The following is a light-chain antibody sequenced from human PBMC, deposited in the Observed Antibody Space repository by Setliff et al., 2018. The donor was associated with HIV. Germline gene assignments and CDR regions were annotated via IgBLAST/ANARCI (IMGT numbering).Light chain of an antibody. V-gene: IGLV2-11*01. Sequence: QSVLTQPRSVSGSPEQSVTFSCTGSSSDVGAYNYVSWYQQHPGKAPKLMIYDVTRRPSGVPDRFSGSKSGNTASLTISGLQAEDEAEYYCCSYAGSYRYIFGSGTKV. J-gene: IGLJ1*01. CDR1: SSDVGAYNY. CDR3: CSYAGSYRYI. CDR2: DVT.